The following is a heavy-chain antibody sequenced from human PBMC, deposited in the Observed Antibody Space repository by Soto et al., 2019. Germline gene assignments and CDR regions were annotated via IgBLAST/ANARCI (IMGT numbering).Heavy chain of an antibody. V-gene: IGHV2-5*02. D-gene: IGHD7-27*01. CDR2: LYWDDDK. CDR3: ARTSVNWGSRGLVDY. CDR1: GFSLSTSGVG. Sequence: QITLKESGPTLVKPTQTLTLTCTFSGFSLSTSGVGVGWIRQPPGKALEWLAFLYWDDDKRYSPSLKSRLTITKDTSKNQGLLTMTTMDPVATATYYCARTSVNWGSRGLVDYWGQGTLVTVAS. J-gene: IGHJ4*02.